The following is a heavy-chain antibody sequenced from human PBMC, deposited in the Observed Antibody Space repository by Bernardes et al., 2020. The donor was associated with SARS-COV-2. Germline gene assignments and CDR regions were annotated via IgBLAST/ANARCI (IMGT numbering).Heavy chain of an antibody. CDR2: ISWNSGNI. J-gene: IGHJ6*02. Sequence: SLRLSCAASGFIFDDDAMHWVRQAPGKGLEWVSGISWNSGNIGYADSVKGRFTISRDNAKNSLYLQMNSLRAEDTALYYCAKDRYYYGSGSYGPNYYYYGMDVWGQGTTVTVSS. D-gene: IGHD3-10*01. CDR1: GFIFDDDA. V-gene: IGHV3-9*01. CDR3: AKDRYYYGSGSYGPNYYYYGMDV.